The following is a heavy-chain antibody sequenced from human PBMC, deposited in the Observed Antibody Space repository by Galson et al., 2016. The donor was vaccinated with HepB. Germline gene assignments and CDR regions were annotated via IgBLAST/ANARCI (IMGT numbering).Heavy chain of an antibody. Sequence: SLRLSCAASGLTFSGFAMSWVRQAPGKGLEWVSVISGSGDNTNYADSVKGRFTIPRDNSRKTLYLQMDSLRAEDTAVYFCAKAGYCSYNSCPLEYWGQGTLVTVSS. J-gene: IGHJ4*02. CDR2: ISGSGDNT. CDR3: AKAGYCSYNSCPLEY. D-gene: IGHD2-2*01. V-gene: IGHV3-23*01. CDR1: GLTFSGFA.